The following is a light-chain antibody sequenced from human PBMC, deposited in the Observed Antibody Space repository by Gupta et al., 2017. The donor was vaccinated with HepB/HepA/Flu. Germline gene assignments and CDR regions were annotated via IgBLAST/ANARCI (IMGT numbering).Light chain of an antibody. Sequence: DIQMTQSPSSLSASVGDRVTITCRASQSISSYLNWYQQKPGKAPKLLIYAASSLQSGVPSRFSGSGSGTDFTLTISRLQPEDFATYYCQQSHSTPITFGHGTKVDIK. CDR3: QQSHSTPIT. J-gene: IGKJ3*01. CDR1: QSISSY. V-gene: IGKV1-39*01. CDR2: AAS.